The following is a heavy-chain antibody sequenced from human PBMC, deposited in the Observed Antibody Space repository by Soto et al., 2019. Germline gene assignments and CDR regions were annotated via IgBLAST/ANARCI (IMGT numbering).Heavy chain of an antibody. CDR1: GYSFTSYW. CDR2: IYPGDSDT. Sequence: GESLKISCKGSGYSFTSYWIGWVRQMPGKGLEWMGIIYPGDSDTRYSPSLQGQVTISADKSISTAYLQWSSLKASDTAMYYCARLGTVLLWFGEYYFDYWGQGTLVTVSS. D-gene: IGHD3-10*01. V-gene: IGHV5-51*01. CDR3: ARLGTVLLWFGEYYFDY. J-gene: IGHJ4*02.